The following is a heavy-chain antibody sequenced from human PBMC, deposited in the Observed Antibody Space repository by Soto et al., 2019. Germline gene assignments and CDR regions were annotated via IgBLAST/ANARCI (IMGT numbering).Heavy chain of an antibody. Sequence: PSETRSLTCAVYGGSFSGYYWTWIRKPPGMGLEWIGEINHSGSTNYNPSLKSRVTISVDTSKNQFSLKLTSVTAADTAVYYCACIFSGGYSYGFDYYGMDVWGQGTTVTVSS. CDR1: GGSFSGYY. CDR2: INHSGST. CDR3: ACIFSGGYSYGFDYYGMDV. D-gene: IGHD5-18*01. V-gene: IGHV4-34*01. J-gene: IGHJ6*02.